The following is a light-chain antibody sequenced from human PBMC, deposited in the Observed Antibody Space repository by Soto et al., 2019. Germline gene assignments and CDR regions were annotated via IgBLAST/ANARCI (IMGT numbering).Light chain of an antibody. CDR3: SSFRSTSSLPCV. V-gene: IGLV2-14*01. Sequence: QSALTQTASVSGSPGQSITISCTVTGSDVGGYDYVSWYQQHPGKAPKLMIFEVTNRPSGVSNRFSGSKSGNTASLTISGLRAEDEADYYCSSFRSTSSLPCVFGTGTKVTVL. J-gene: IGLJ1*01. CDR2: EVT. CDR1: GSDVGGYDY.